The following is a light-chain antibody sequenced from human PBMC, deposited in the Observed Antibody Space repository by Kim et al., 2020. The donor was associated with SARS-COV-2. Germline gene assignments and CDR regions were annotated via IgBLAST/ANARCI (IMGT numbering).Light chain of an antibody. CDR3: QKYNSAALT. V-gene: IGKV1-27*01. Sequence: ASVGDRVTITCRASQGISNYLAWYQQKPGKVPKLLIYSASTLQSGVPFRFSGSGSGTDFTLTISSLQPEDAATYYCQKYNSAALTFGGGTKVEIK. CDR1: QGISNY. J-gene: IGKJ4*02. CDR2: SAS.